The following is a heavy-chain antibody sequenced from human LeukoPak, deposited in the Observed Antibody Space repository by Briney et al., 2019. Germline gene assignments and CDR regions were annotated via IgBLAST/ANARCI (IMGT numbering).Heavy chain of an antibody. V-gene: IGHV1-2*02. CDR1: GYPFIAFY. Sequence: ASVNVSCKASGYPFIAFYIHWVRQAPGQRLEWMGWINPNRGGTNYAQKFQGRVIMTWDTSISTASMELSRLRSDDTAVYYCSRGPHWDPHFDFWGQGTLVTVSS. D-gene: IGHD7-27*01. J-gene: IGHJ4*02. CDR3: SRGPHWDPHFDF. CDR2: INPNRGGT.